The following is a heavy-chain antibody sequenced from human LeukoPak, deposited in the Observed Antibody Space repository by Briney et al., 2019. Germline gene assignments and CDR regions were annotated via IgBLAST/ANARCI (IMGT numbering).Heavy chain of an antibody. CDR3: ARDDFWSGYLIDY. D-gene: IGHD3-3*01. V-gene: IGHV4-4*07. CDR1: GGSISSCY. J-gene: IGHJ4*02. CDR2: IYTSGST. Sequence: SETLSLTCTVSGGSISSCYWSWIRQPAGKGLEGIGRIYTSGSTNYNPSLKSRVTISVDTTKNQFSLKLSSVTAADTAVDYWARDDFWSGYLIDYWGQGSLVTVSS.